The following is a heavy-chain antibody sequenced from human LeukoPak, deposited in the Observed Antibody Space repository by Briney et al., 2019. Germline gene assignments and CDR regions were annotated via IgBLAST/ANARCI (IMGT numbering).Heavy chain of an antibody. V-gene: IGHV4-28*05. D-gene: IGHD4-17*01. CDR1: GYSISSSNY. Sequence: KSSDTLSLTCAVSGYSISSSNYWVWIRQPPGQGLEWIGHIYYSGGIYYNPSLKSRVTMSVDTSKIQFSLKLSSVTAVDTAVYYCARKATTGPTKAAFDIWGQGTMVTVSS. J-gene: IGHJ3*02. CDR2: IYYSGGI. CDR3: ARKATTGPTKAAFDI.